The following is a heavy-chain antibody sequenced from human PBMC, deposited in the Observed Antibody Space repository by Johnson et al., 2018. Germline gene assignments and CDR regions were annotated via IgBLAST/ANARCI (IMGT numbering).Heavy chain of an antibody. D-gene: IGHD3-22*01. CDR3: ARVEGNYYESSGYPFDAFDI. CDR1: GFAFRSYV. V-gene: IGHV3-23*04. CDR2: ISGRGSGT. J-gene: IGHJ3*02. Sequence: VQLVESGGGLVQPGGSLRLPCAASGFAFRSYVMTWVRRAPGRGLEWVATISGRGSGTSSADSVKGRFTISRDNSKNTLDMQRNSLRAEDTAVYYCARVEGNYYESSGYPFDAFDIWGQGTTVTVSS.